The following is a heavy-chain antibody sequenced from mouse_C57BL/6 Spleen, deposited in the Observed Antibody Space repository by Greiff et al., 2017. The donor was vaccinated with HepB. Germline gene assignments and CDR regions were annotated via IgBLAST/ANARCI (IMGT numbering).Heavy chain of an antibody. CDR2: ISDGGSYT. V-gene: IGHV5-4*03. Sequence: DVKLVESGGGLVKPGGSLKLSCAASGFTFRSYALSCVRQTPEKRLEWVATISDGGSYTYYPDTVKGRFTLSRDNAKNNLYPQMSHLKSEDTAMYYCARAEGDGYSWYFDVWGTGTTVTVSS. D-gene: IGHD2-3*01. J-gene: IGHJ1*03. CDR1: GFTFRSYA. CDR3: ARAEGDGYSWYFDV.